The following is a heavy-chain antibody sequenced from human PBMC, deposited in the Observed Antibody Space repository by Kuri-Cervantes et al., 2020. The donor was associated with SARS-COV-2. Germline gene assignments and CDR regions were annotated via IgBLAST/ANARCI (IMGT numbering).Heavy chain of an antibody. CDR2: INHSGST. V-gene: IGHV4-34*01. CDR1: GFTFSNAW. D-gene: IGHD3-10*01. CDR3: ARAGSLLWFGELLSLFDY. Sequence: ESLKISCAASGFTFSNAWMSWVRQPPGKGLEWIGEINHSGSTNYNPSLKSRVTISVDTSKNQFSLKLSSVTAADTAVYYCARAGSLLWFGELLSLFDYWGQGTLVTVSS. J-gene: IGHJ4*02.